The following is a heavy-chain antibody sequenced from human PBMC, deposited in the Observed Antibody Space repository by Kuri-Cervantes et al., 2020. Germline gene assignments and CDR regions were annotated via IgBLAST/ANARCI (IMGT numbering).Heavy chain of an antibody. CDR3: ARDSGYYDFWCGYSNNWFDP. CDR1: GGTFSSYA. D-gene: IGHD3-3*01. V-gene: IGHV1-69*13. Sequence: SVKVSCKASGGTFSSYAISWVRQAPGQGLEWMGGIIPIFGTANYAQKFQGRVTITADESTSTAYMELSSLRSEDPAVYYCARDSGYYDFWCGYSNNWFDPWGQEPWSPSPQ. J-gene: IGHJ5*02. CDR2: IIPIFGTA.